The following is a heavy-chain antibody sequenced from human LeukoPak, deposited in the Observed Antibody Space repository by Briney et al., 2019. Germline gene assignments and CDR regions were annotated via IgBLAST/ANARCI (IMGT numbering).Heavy chain of an antibody. CDR3: ARSSGPAAMIAYCYYGMDV. CDR1: GFTFSDYY. V-gene: IGHV3-11*03. J-gene: IGHJ6*02. Sequence: GGSLRLSCAASGFTFSDYYMSWIRQAPGKGLEWVSYISSSSSYTNYADSVKGRFTISRDNAKNSLYLQMNSLRAEDTAVYYCARSSGPAAMIAYCYYGMDVWGQGTTVTVSS. D-gene: IGHD2-2*01. CDR2: ISSSSSYT.